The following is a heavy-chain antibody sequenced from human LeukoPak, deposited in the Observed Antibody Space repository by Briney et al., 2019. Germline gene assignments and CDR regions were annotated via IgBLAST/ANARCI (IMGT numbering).Heavy chain of an antibody. D-gene: IGHD3-10*01. V-gene: IGHV3-53*04. CDR1: GFTVSSNY. J-gene: IGHJ4*02. CDR2: IYSGGST. Sequence: SGGSLRLSRAASGFTVSSNYMSWVRQAPGKGLEWVSVIYSGGSTYYADSVKGRFTISRHNSKNTLYLQMNSLRAEDTAVYYCASSSQSMVRGAFDYWGQGTLVTVSS. CDR3: ASSSQSMVRGAFDY.